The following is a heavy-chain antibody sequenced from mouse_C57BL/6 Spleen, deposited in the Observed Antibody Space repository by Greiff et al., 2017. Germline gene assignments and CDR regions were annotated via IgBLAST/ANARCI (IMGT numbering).Heavy chain of an antibody. V-gene: IGHV5-17*01. J-gene: IGHJ2*01. CDR3: AREGNYYGSSTYFDY. Sequence: VQLKESGGGLVKPGGSLKLSCAASGFTFSDYGMHWVRQAPEKGLEWVAYISSGSSTIYYADTVKGRFTISRDNAKNTPFLQMTSLRSEDTAMYYGAREGNYYGSSTYFDYWGQGTTLTVSS. CDR1: GFTFSDYG. CDR2: ISSGSSTI. D-gene: IGHD1-1*01.